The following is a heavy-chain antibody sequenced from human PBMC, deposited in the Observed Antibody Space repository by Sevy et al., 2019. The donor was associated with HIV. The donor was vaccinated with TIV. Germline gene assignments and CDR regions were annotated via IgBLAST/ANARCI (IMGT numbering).Heavy chain of an antibody. CDR2: IKQDGSEK. Sequence: GGSLRIPCAASGFTFRRYCMIWVRQTPGKGLEWVANIKQDGSEKYYVDSVKGRFTISRDNAKNSLYLQMNSLRAEDTAVYYCARLRDDSSGFHLDYRGQGALVTVSS. J-gene: IGHJ4*02. CDR1: GFTFRRYC. V-gene: IGHV3-7*01. D-gene: IGHD3-22*01. CDR3: ARLRDDSSGFHLDY.